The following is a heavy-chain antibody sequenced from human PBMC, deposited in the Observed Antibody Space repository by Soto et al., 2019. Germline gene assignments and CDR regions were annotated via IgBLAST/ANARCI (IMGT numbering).Heavy chain of an antibody. Sequence: PGGSLRLSCAASGFPFSGYAINWVRQAPGKGLEWVSIISGIGSSTNYADSVKGRFTISRDNSRDTVHLQMNSLRAEDTAVYYCAKSYYGDYDHRLLFATWGKGTLVTVSS. J-gene: IGHJ5*02. CDR3: AKSYYGDYDHRLLFAT. CDR2: ISGIGSST. D-gene: IGHD4-17*01. V-gene: IGHV3-23*01. CDR1: GFPFSGYA.